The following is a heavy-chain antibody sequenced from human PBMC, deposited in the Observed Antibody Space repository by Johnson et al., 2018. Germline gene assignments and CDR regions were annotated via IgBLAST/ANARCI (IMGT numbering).Heavy chain of an antibody. V-gene: IGHV3-30*18. CDR3: AKDVQKYYDFWSGFPLWYYGMDV. J-gene: IGHJ6*02. CDR2: ISYDGSNK. D-gene: IGHD3-3*01. CDR1: GFTFSSYG. Sequence: QVQLVQSGGGVVQPGRSLRLSCAASGFTFSSYGMHWVRQAPGKGLEWVAGISYDGSNKYYADSVKGRLTISRDNSKNTLYLQMNSLRAEDTAVYYCAKDVQKYYDFWSGFPLWYYGMDVWGQGTTVTVSS.